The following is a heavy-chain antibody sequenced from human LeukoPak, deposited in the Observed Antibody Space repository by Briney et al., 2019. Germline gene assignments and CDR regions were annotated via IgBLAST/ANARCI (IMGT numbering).Heavy chain of an antibody. CDR1: GGSISSYY. V-gene: IGHV4-59*01. D-gene: IGHD3-3*01. J-gene: IGHJ6*03. CDR2: IYYSGST. CDR3: ARSYYDFWSGYPYYYMDV. Sequence: PSETLSLTCTVSGGSISSYYWSWIRQPPGKGLEWIGYIYYSGSTNYNPSLKSRVTVSVDTSKNQFSLKLSSVTAADTAVYYCARSYYDFWSGYPYYYMDVWGKGTTVTVS.